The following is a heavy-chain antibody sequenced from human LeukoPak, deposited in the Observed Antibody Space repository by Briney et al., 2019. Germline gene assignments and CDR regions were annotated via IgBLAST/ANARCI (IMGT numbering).Heavy chain of an antibody. CDR3: TRYNNDHFDY. J-gene: IGHJ4*02. V-gene: IGHV3-33*01. CDR1: GFTFGGYG. Sequence: HPGGSLRLSCAGSGFTFGGYGVHWFRQTPGKGLEWVAVIAYDGSRAFYADSVKGRFTISRDNSKNTMSVQMDDLGAEDTAVYYCTRYNNDHFDYWGQGTLVTVSS. CDR2: IAYDGSRA. D-gene: IGHD1-14*01.